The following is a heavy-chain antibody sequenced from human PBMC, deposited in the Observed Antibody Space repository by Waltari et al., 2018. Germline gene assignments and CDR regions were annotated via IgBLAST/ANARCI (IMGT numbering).Heavy chain of an antibody. CDR2: IYSGDNT. CDR1: GFTVSSIY. J-gene: IGHJ4*02. CDR3: ARGNYNFWSGYFYN. D-gene: IGHD3-3*01. Sequence: EVQLVESGGGLIQPGGSLRLSCAVSGFTVSSIYMSWVRQAPGKGLEWVSLIYSGDNTYYAESVKGRFTISRDTSKNTLYLQMDSLRAEDTAVYYCARGNYNFWSGYFYNWGQGTLVTVSS. V-gene: IGHV3-53*01.